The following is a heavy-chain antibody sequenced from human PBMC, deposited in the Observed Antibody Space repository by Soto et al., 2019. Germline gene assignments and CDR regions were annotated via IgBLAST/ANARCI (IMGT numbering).Heavy chain of an antibody. CDR2: IIPIYGKA. V-gene: IGHV1-69*01. J-gene: IGHJ4*02. D-gene: IGHD6-19*01. Sequence: QVQLVQSGPAVKKPGFSVKVSCKASGGTFSSYAISWVRQAPGQGLERMGGIIPIYGKANYAQKFQGRVTITADESTSPAYLELSGLRSDDTDVYYCARAARYGNGWPPFDYWGQGTLVTVSS. CDR1: GGTFSSYA. CDR3: ARAARYGNGWPPFDY.